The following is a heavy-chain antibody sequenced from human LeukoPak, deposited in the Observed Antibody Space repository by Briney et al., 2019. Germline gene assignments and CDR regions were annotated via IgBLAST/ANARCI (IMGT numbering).Heavy chain of an antibody. J-gene: IGHJ5*02. D-gene: IGHD4-17*01. V-gene: IGHV4-61*02. CDR1: GGSINSITNY. Sequence: SETLSLTCTVSGGSINSITNYWSWIRQPAGKGLEWIGRIHTSGSTNYNPSLKSRVTMSVDTSKKQFSLKLTSVTAADTAVYYCARAGDYGDYVGWFDPWGQGTLVTVSS. CDR2: IHTSGST. CDR3: ARAGDYGDYVGWFDP.